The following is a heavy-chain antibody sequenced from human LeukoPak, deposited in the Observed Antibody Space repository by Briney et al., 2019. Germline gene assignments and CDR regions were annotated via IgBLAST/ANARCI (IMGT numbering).Heavy chain of an antibody. CDR2: MNPNSGNT. CDR3: ARHGYYYDSSGSVPEN. CDR1: GYTFTSYD. D-gene: IGHD3-22*01. Sequence: ASVKVSCKASGYTFTSYDINWVRQATGQGLEWMGWMNPNSGNTGYAQKFQGRVTITADESTSTAYMELSSLRSEDTAVYYCARHGYYYDSSGSVPENWGQGTLVTVSS. V-gene: IGHV1-8*03. J-gene: IGHJ4*02.